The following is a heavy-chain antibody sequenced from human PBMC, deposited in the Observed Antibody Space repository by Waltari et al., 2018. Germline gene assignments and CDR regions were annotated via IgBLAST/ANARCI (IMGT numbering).Heavy chain of an antibody. CDR2: IRSKAYVGTT. Sequence: EVQLVESGGGLVQPGRSLRLSCTASGFTFGDYAMSWVRQAPGKGLEWVGFIRSKAYVGTTEYAASVKGRFTISRDDSKSIAYLQMNSLKTEDTAVYYCTSPKYSGYDIYYYYGMDVWGQGTTVTVSS. CDR1: GFTFGDYA. V-gene: IGHV3-49*04. D-gene: IGHD5-12*01. J-gene: IGHJ6*02. CDR3: TSPKYSGYDIYYYYGMDV.